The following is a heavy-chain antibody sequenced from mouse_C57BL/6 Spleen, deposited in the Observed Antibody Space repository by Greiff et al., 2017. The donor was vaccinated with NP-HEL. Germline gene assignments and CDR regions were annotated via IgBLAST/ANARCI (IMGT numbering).Heavy chain of an antibody. CDR2: IYPGDGDT. Sequence: VQLQQSGPELVKPGASVKISCKASGYAFSSSWMNWVKQRPGKGLEWIGRIYPGDGDTNYNGKFKGKATLTADKSSSTAYMQLSSLTSEDSAVYFCARSAYYSNYWYFDVWGSGTTVTVSS. D-gene: IGHD2-5*01. V-gene: IGHV1-82*01. CDR3: ARSAYYSNYWYFDV. CDR1: GYAFSSSW. J-gene: IGHJ1*01.